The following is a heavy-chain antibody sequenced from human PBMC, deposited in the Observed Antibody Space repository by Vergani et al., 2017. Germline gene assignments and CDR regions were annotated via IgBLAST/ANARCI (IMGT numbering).Heavy chain of an antibody. CDR3: ARRSGIVYDIFSGTQYFFDF. Sequence: QVQLQESGPGLVKASETLSLTCAVSGFSIDNGYYWDWIRQPPGKGLEWIGSIYRTGRTHFNPPLKSRVTISVDTSNNHFSLRLNSLTAADTAVYYCARRSGIVYDIFSGTQYFFDFWGQGTLVTVSS. V-gene: IGHV4-38-2*01. CDR2: IYRTGRT. J-gene: IGHJ4*02. D-gene: IGHD3-9*01. CDR1: GFSIDNGYY.